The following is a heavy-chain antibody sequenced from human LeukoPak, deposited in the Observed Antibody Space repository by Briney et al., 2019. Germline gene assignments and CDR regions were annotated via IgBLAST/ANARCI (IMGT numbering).Heavy chain of an antibody. J-gene: IGHJ4*02. Sequence: SGGSLRLSCAASGFTFSSYWMSWVRQAPGKGLEWVSSITSRSKYIYYAGSVKGRFTISRDNANNLLFLQMDSLRDEDTAVYYCARYVGPNIAVAGSDFWGQGTLVTVSS. CDR3: ARYVGPNIAVAGSDF. V-gene: IGHV3-21*01. D-gene: IGHD6-19*01. CDR2: ITSRSKYI. CDR1: GFTFSSYW.